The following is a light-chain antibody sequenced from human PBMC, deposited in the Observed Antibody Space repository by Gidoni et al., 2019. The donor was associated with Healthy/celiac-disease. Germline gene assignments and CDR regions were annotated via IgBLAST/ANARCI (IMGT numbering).Light chain of an antibody. J-gene: IGKJ2*01. Sequence: EIVLTQSPATLSLSPGERATLSCRASQSVSSYLAWYQQTPGQAPRLLIYDASNRATGIPARFSGSGSGTDFTLTISSLEPEDFAVYYCQQRSNWPLYTFGQXTKLEIK. V-gene: IGKV3-11*01. CDR1: QSVSSY. CDR2: DAS. CDR3: QQRSNWPLYT.